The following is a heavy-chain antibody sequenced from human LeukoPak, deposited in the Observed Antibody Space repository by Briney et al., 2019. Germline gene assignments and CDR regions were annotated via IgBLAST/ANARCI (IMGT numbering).Heavy chain of an antibody. CDR1: GFTFSSYS. CDR3: ARLVLLENYYYYGMDV. D-gene: IGHD6-13*01. V-gene: IGHV3-21*01. CDR2: ISSSSSYI. J-gene: IGHJ6*02. Sequence: GGSLRLSCAASGFTFSSYSMNWVRQAPGKGLEWVSSISSSSSYIYYADSVKGRFTISRDNAKNSLYLQMNSLRAEDTAVYYCARLVLLENYYYYGMDVWGQGTTVTVSS.